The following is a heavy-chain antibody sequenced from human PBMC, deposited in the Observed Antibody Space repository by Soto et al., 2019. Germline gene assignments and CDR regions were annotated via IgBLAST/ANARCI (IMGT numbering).Heavy chain of an antibody. V-gene: IGHV3-23*01. CDR1: GFTFISYA. J-gene: IGHJ5*02. CDR3: AKEGTVAAAVIWFDP. D-gene: IGHD6-13*01. CDR2: ISGSGGST. Sequence: GSLILSCAASGFTFISYAMSWVSQAPGKGLEWVSAISGSGGSTYYADSVKGRFTISRDNSKNTLYLQMNSLRAEDTAVYYCAKEGTVAAAVIWFDPWCQGTLVTGSS.